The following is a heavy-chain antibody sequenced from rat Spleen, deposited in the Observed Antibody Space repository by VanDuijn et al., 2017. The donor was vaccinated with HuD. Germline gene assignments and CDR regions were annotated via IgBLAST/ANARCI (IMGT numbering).Heavy chain of an antibody. J-gene: IGHJ3*01. V-gene: IGHV5-25*01. CDR1: GLTFSNFD. D-gene: IGHD4-3*01. CDR3: VRQDTSGYSNWFAY. CDR2: ISPSGVT. Sequence: EVQLVESGGGLVQPGRSLKLSCAASGLTFSNFDMAWVRQAPTKGLEWVASISPSGVTYYRDSVKGRFTVSRENARSTLYLLMDSLRSEDTATYYCVRQDTSGYSNWFAYWGQGTLVTVSS.